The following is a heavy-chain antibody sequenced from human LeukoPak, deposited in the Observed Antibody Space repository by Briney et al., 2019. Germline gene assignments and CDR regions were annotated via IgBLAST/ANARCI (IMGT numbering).Heavy chain of an antibody. Sequence: MSSETLSLTCTVSIYSISSAYYWAWIRQPPGKGLEWIGSISHSGSTYYNPSLKSRVTISLDTSKNQFSLKLSFVTAADTAVYYCATGGVAGAKPFDYWGQGTLVTVSS. CDR2: ISHSGST. CDR1: IYSISSAYY. J-gene: IGHJ4*02. CDR3: ATGGVAGAKPFDY. D-gene: IGHD6-19*01. V-gene: IGHV4-38-2*02.